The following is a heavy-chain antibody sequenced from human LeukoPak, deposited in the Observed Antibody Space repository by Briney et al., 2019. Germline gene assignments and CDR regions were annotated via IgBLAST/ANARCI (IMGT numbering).Heavy chain of an antibody. CDR2: INEDGTTI. CDR1: GFSFSTYW. J-gene: IGHJ2*01. D-gene: IGHD7-27*01. CDR3: ARDLAAGEHFYFDL. V-gene: IGHV3-74*01. Sequence: QAGGSLRLSCAASGFSFSTYWMHWVRQVPGRGLVWVSRINEDGTTITYADSVKGRFTVSRDNSKNTLYLQMNSLRAEDTAVYYCARDLAAGEHFYFDLWGRGALVTVSS.